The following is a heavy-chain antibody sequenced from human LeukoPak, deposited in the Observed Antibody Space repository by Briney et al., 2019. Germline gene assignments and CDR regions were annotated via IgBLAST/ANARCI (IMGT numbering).Heavy chain of an antibody. Sequence: PSETLSLTCTVSGGSIGSVYWSWIRQPPGKGLEWIGYIYYSGSTNYNPSLKSRVTISVDTSKNQFSLKLSSVTAADTAVYYCARLLRRYYYGSGSNPYYFDYWGQGTLVTVSS. CDR2: IYYSGST. D-gene: IGHD3-10*01. J-gene: IGHJ4*02. CDR1: GGSIGSVY. CDR3: ARLLRRYYYGSGSNPYYFDY. V-gene: IGHV4-59*01.